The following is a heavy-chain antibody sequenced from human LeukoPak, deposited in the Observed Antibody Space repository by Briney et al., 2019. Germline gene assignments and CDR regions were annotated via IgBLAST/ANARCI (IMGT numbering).Heavy chain of an antibody. CDR1: GYTLTELS. Sequence: ASVKVSCKASGYTLTELSMHWVRQATGHGLEWMGWMNPNSGTVGYAQKFQGRVTMTRNASISAAYMELSSLTSEDAAVYYCARHPSGAYWYFDLWGRGTLVTVSS. CDR3: ARHPSGAYWYFDL. V-gene: IGHV1-8*01. CDR2: MNPNSGTV. D-gene: IGHD3-10*01. J-gene: IGHJ2*01.